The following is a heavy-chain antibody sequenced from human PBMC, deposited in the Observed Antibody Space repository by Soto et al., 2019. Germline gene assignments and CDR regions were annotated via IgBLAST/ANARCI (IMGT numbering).Heavy chain of an antibody. CDR3: ARNPKGDWSGYLSGMDV. Sequence: GASVKVSCKASGYTFTSYDINWVRQATGQGLEWMGWMNPNSGNTGYAQKFQGRVTMTRNTSISTAYMELSSLRSEDTAVYYCARNPKGDWSGYLSGMDVWGQGTTVTVSS. CDR1: GYTFTSYD. CDR2: MNPNSGNT. V-gene: IGHV1-8*01. D-gene: IGHD3-3*01. J-gene: IGHJ6*02.